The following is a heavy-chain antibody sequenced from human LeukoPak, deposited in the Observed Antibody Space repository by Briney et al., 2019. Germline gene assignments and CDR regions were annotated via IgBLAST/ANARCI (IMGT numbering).Heavy chain of an antibody. CDR1: GFIFSDSW. Sequence: GGSLRLSCTVSGFIFSDSWMAWIRQAPGKGLEWVAVISYDGSNKYYADSVKGRFTISRDNSKNTLYLQMNSLRAEDTAVYYCAKDLYGDFAAVDYWGQGTLVTVSS. CDR3: AKDLYGDFAAVDY. V-gene: IGHV3-30*18. D-gene: IGHD4-17*01. J-gene: IGHJ4*02. CDR2: ISYDGSNK.